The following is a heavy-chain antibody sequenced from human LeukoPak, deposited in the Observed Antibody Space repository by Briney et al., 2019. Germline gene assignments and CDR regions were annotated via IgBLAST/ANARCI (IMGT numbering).Heavy chain of an antibody. CDR1: GFTFSSCS. CDR2: ISSSSSYI. D-gene: IGHD6-19*01. Sequence: GRCLRLSCAASGFTFSSCSMNWVRQAPGKGLEWVSSISSSSSYIYYADSVKGRFTISRDNAKNSLYLQMNSLRDEDTAVYYCARGSFYSSGYIDYWGQGTLVTVSS. J-gene: IGHJ4*02. CDR3: ARGSFYSSGYIDY. V-gene: IGHV3-21*01.